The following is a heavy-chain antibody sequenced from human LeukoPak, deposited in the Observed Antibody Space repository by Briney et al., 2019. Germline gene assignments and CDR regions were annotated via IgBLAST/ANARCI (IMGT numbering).Heavy chain of an antibody. V-gene: IGHV1-18*01. Sequence: ASVKVSCKASGYTFTSYGISWVRQAPGQELEWMGWISAYNGNTNYAQKFQGRVTMTRDTSISTAYMELSRLRSDDTAVYYCARGYYYGSGKGVDPWGQGTLVTVSS. CDR3: ARGYYYGSGKGVDP. CDR1: GYTFTSYG. J-gene: IGHJ5*02. D-gene: IGHD3-10*01. CDR2: ISAYNGNT.